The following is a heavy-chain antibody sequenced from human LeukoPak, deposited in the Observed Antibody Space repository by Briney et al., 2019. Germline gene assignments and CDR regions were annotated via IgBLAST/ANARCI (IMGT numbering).Heavy chain of an antibody. CDR3: ARANALYCSSTSCLFDY. D-gene: IGHD2-2*01. CDR2: INPNSGGT. V-gene: IGHV1-2*02. CDR1: GYTFTDYY. Sequence: ASVKVSCKASGYTFTDYYIHWVRQAPGQGLEWMAWINPNSGGTYYAQNFHDRITLTRDTSISTAYMELSRLKSDDTAIYYCARANALYCSSTSCLFDYWGQGTLVTVSS. J-gene: IGHJ4*02.